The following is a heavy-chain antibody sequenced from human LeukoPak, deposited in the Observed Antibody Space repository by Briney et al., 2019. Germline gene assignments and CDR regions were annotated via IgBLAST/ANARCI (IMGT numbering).Heavy chain of an antibody. J-gene: IGHJ4*02. Sequence: AASVKVSCKASGYTFTSYYMHWVRQAPGQGLEWMGIINPSGGSTSYAQKFQGRVTMTRDMSTSTVYMELSSLRSEDTAVYYCAREGCSGGSCYQYYFDYWGQGTLVTVSS. D-gene: IGHD2-15*01. CDR1: GYTFTSYY. CDR3: AREGCSGGSCYQYYFDY. V-gene: IGHV1-46*01. CDR2: INPSGGST.